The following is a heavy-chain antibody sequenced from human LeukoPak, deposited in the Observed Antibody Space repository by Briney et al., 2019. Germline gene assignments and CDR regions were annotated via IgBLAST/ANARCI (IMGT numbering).Heavy chain of an antibody. CDR2: MSGSGGMT. J-gene: IGHJ4*02. V-gene: IGHV3-23*01. CDR3: ARRAGAYSHPYDY. Sequence: GGSLRLSCEASGFTFNNYAMSWVRQAPGKGLEWVSAMSGSGGMTYTADSVKGRFTISRDNSKNTLDLQMNSLRADDTAVYYCARRAGAYSHPYDYWGQGTLVTVSS. D-gene: IGHD4/OR15-4a*01. CDR1: GFTFNNYA.